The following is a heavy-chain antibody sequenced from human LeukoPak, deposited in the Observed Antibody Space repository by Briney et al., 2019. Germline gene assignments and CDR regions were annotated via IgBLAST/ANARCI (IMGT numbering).Heavy chain of an antibody. CDR2: ISSSGSTI. J-gene: IGHJ6*04. CDR1: GFTFSSYE. Sequence: PGGSLRLSCAASGFTFSSYEMNWARQPPGKGLEGFSYISSSGSTIYYADSVKGRFTISRDNAKNSLYLQMNRLRVEDTAVYYCAELGITMIGGVWGKGTTVTVSS. CDR3: AELGITMIGGV. V-gene: IGHV3-48*03. D-gene: IGHD3-10*02.